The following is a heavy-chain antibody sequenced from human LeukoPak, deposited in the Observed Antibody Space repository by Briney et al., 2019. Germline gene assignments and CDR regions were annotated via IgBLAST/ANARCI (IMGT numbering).Heavy chain of an antibody. CDR3: VREASGSDNYYSDF. V-gene: IGHV3-74*01. CDR2: IHKDGKNP. Sequence: GGSLRLSCAASGFTFSAYWMQWVRQAPGKGPVWVSRIHKDGKNPRYADSVEGRFTISRDNGRNTLYLQTNSLRVEDTGVYYCVREASGSDNYYSDFWGQGTPVTVSS. CDR1: GFTFSAYW. D-gene: IGHD3-10*01. J-gene: IGHJ4*02.